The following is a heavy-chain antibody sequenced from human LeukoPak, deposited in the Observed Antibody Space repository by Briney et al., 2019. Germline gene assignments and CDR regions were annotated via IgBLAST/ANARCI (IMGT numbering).Heavy chain of an antibody. CDR2: INAGNGNT. J-gene: IGHJ4*02. CDR3: ACSVTTQFQGDY. Sequence: ASVKVSCKASGYTFTSYAMHWVRQAPGRRLEWMGWINAGNGNTKYSQKFQGRVTITRDTSASTAYMELSSLRSEDTAVYYCACSVTTQFQGDYWGQGTLVTVSS. CDR1: GYTFTSYA. D-gene: IGHD4-17*01. V-gene: IGHV1-3*01.